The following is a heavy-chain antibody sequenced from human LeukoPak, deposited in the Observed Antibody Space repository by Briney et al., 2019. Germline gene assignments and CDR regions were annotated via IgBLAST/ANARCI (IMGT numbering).Heavy chain of an antibody. J-gene: IGHJ6*02. D-gene: IGHD3-3*01. CDR1: GYTFTSYG. Sequence: ASVTVSCKASGYTFTSYGISWVRQAPGQGLEWMGWISAYNGNTNYAQKLQGRVTMTTDTSTSTAYMELRSLRSDDTAVYYCARVVVTIFGVNLYYYYGMDVWGQGTTVTVSS. CDR3: ARVVVTIFGVNLYYYYGMDV. V-gene: IGHV1-18*01. CDR2: ISAYNGNT.